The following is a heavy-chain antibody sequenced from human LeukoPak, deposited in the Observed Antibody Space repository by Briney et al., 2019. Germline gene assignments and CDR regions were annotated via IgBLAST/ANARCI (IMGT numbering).Heavy chain of an antibody. D-gene: IGHD3-3*01. CDR3: ARGKYSTYYDFWSGYRTYPSFDY. CDR1: GYTFTSYD. V-gene: IGHV1-8*03. J-gene: IGHJ4*02. Sequence: ASVKVSCKASGYTFTSYDINWVRQATGQGLEWMGWMNPNSGNTGYAQKFQGRVTITRNTSISTAYMELSSLRSEDTAVYYCARGKYSTYYDFWSGYRTYPSFDYWGQGTLVTVSS. CDR2: MNPNSGNT.